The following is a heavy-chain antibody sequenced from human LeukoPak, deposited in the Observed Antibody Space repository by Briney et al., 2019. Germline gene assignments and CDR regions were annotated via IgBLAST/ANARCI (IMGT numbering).Heavy chain of an antibody. J-gene: IGHJ4*02. CDR1: GGSISSYY. V-gene: IGHV4-4*07. D-gene: IGHD3-22*01. CDR3: ARGLNYHDASGYVY. Sequence: PSETLSLTCTVSGGSISSYYWSWIRQPAGKGLEWIGRIYTSGSTNYNPSLKSRVTMSVDTSKNQFSLKLSSVTAADTAVYYCARGLNYHDASGYVYWGQGILVTVSS. CDR2: IYTSGST.